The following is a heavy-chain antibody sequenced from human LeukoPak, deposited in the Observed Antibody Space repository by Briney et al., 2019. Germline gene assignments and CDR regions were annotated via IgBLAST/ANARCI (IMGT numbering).Heavy chain of an antibody. CDR2: INSDGSST. V-gene: IGHV3-74*01. CDR3: ARAVTTYYYGSGSYYNPTYFDY. J-gene: IGHJ4*02. Sequence: DPGGSLRLSCAASGFTFSSYAMSWVRQAPGKGLVWVSRINSDGSSTSYADSVKGRFTISRDNAKNTLYLQMNSLRAEDTAVYYCARAVTTYYYGSGSYYNPTYFDYWGQGTLVTVSS. CDR1: GFTFSSYA. D-gene: IGHD3-10*01.